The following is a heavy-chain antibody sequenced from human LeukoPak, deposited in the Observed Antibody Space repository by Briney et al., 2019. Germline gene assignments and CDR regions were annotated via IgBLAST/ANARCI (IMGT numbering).Heavy chain of an antibody. J-gene: IGHJ6*02. Sequence: PGRSLRLSCAASGFTLHDYAMHWVRQAPGKGLEWVSGISWNSGSIGYADSAKGRFTISRDNAKNSLYLQMNSLRAEDTALYYCAKELIGYYYYGMDVWGQGTTVTVSS. CDR3: AKELIGYYYYGMDV. CDR2: ISWNSGSI. V-gene: IGHV3-9*01. D-gene: IGHD2-8*01. CDR1: GFTLHDYA.